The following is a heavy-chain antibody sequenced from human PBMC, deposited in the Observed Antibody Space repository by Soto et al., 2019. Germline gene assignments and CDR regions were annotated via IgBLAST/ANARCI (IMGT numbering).Heavy chain of an antibody. V-gene: IGHV1-2*04. CDR2: INPNSGGT. CDR3: ARSRQPSPDIVEGSS. D-gene: IGHD2-15*01. J-gene: IGHJ5*02. CDR1: GYTFTGYY. Sequence: ASVKVSCKASGYTFTGYYMHWVRQAPGQGLEWMGWINPNSGGTNYAQKFQGWVTMTRDTSISTAYMELSRLRSDDTAVYYCARSRQPSPDIVEGSSWGQGTLVTVSS.